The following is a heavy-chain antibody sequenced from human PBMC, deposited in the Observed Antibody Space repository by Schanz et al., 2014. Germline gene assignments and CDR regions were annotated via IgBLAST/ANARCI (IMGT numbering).Heavy chain of an antibody. Sequence: QLVGSGGGLIQPGGSLRLSCAASGFTFSTYAMSWVRQAPGKGLEWVSTISASGGSTYYADSVKRRFTISRDNSKNTLYLQMNTLRAEDTAVYCCARDRGYCSGGSCLAFDYWGQGTLVTVSS. D-gene: IGHD2-15*01. CDR3: ARDRGYCSGGSCLAFDY. CDR2: ISASGGST. V-gene: IGHV3-23*04. J-gene: IGHJ4*02. CDR1: GFTFSTYA.